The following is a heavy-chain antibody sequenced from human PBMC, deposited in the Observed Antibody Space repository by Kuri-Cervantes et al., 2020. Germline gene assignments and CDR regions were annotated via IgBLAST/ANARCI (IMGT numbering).Heavy chain of an antibody. V-gene: IGHV1-69*04. CDR2: IIPILGIA. J-gene: IGHJ4*02. CDR1: GYTFTSYG. D-gene: IGHD3-10*01. CDR3: ASYGSGSYLGY. Sequence: SVKVSCKASGYTFTSYGISWVRQAPGQGLEWMGRIIPILGIANYAQKFQGRVTITADKSTSTAYMELSSLRSEDTAVYYCASYGSGSYLGYWGQGTLVTVSS.